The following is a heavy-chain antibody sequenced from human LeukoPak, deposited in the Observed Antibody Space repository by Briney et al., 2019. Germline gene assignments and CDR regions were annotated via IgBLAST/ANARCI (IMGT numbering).Heavy chain of an antibody. CDR3: ARGDAFSGDH. CDR1: GFTVSSNY. V-gene: IGHV3-7*04. CDR2: IHPEGKEK. Sequence: GGSLRLSCAASGFTVSSNYMSWVRQAPGRGLEWVANIHPEGKEKYHVESVKGRFTISRDNAKNSLFLQMNGLRVEDTAVYYCARGDAFSGDHWGQGTLVTVSS. J-gene: IGHJ4*02.